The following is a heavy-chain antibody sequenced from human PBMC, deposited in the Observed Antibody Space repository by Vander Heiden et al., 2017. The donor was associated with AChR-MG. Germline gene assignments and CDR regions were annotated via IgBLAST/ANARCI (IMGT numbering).Heavy chain of an antibody. Sequence: EVQLLESGGGLVQPGGSLRLSCAASGFTFSSSAMSWVRQAPGKGLEWVSAISGSGGSTYYADAVKGRFTISRDNSKNTLYLQMNSLRDEDTAVYYCAKDPLVELLLQENFQHWGQGNLVTVSS. D-gene: IGHD2-15*01. CDR2: ISGSGGST. J-gene: IGHJ1*01. CDR1: GFTFSSSA. V-gene: IGHV3-23*01. CDR3: AKDPLVELLLQENFQH.